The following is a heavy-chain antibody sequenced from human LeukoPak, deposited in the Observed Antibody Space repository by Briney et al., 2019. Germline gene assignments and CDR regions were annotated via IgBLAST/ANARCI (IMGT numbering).Heavy chain of an antibody. CDR1: GITLSNYG. Sequence: SGGSLRLSCAVSGITLSNYGMSWVRQAPGKGLEWVAGINDRGSRTNYADSVKGRFTISTDHPKNTLYLQMNSLRAEDTAVYFCAKRGVVIRVILVGFHKEAYYFDSWGQGALVTVSS. D-gene: IGHD3-22*01. CDR2: INDRGSRT. V-gene: IGHV3-23*01. J-gene: IGHJ4*02. CDR3: AKRGVVIRVILVGFHKEAYYFDS.